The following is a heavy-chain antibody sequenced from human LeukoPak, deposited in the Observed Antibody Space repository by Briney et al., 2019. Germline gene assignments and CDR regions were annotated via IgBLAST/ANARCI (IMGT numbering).Heavy chain of an antibody. Sequence: ASVKVSCKASGYTFTSYGISWVRQAPGQGLEWMGWISAYNGNTNYAQKLQGRVTMTTGTSTSTAYMELRSLRSDDTAVYYCARDEYSSSWFSSYYYGVDVWGQGTTVTVSS. CDR3: ARDEYSSSWFSSYYYGVDV. CDR1: GYTFTSYG. V-gene: IGHV1-18*01. CDR2: ISAYNGNT. J-gene: IGHJ6*02. D-gene: IGHD6-13*01.